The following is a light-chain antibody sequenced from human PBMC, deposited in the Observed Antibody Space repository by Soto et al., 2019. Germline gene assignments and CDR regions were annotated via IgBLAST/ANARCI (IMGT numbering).Light chain of an antibody. CDR2: GAS. Sequence: EIVLTQSPGTLSLSPGERATLSCRASQSVSSSYLAWYQQKPGQAPRLLIYGASSRAPGIPDWFSGSGSGTDFTLTISRLEPEDFAVYYCQQYGSSPFTFGQGTKLEIK. V-gene: IGKV3-20*01. CDR1: QSVSSSY. CDR3: QQYGSSPFT. J-gene: IGKJ2*01.